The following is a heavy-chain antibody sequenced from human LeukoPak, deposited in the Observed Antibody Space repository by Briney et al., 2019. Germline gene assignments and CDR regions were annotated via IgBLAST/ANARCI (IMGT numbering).Heavy chain of an antibody. J-gene: IGHJ5*02. CDR3: TKASLAFGTKYFDP. V-gene: IGHV1-8*01. CDR2: MNPKSGNT. Sequence: ASVTVSCKASGYPFSNYDINWVRQAPGQGLEWMGWMNPKSGNTGYAQKFQGRVTMTRVTSITTAYMELRSLRSDDTAVYYCTKASLAFGTKYFDPWGQGTLVTVSS. CDR1: GYPFSNYD. D-gene: IGHD3-10*01.